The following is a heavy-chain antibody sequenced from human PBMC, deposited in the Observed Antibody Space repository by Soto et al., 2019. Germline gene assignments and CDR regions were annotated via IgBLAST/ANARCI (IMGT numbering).Heavy chain of an antibody. V-gene: IGHV1-3*01. CDR3: ARGDWAGHLREPNYYYYYMDV. D-gene: IGHD1-26*01. CDR1: GYTFTSYA. CDR2: INAGNGNT. J-gene: IGHJ6*03. Sequence: QVPLVQSGAEVTKPGARVKIACKASGYTFTSYAMHWVRQASGQRLEWMGWINAGNGNTKYSQKFQGRVTITRDTSASTAYMELSSLRSEDTAVYYCARGDWAGHLREPNYYYYYMDVWGKGTTVTVSS.